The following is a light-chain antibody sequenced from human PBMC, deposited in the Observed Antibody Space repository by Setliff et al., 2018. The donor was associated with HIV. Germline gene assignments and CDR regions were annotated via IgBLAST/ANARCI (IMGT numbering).Light chain of an antibody. CDR3: CSYARGSTYV. V-gene: IGLV2-14*03. CDR1: SSDIGRYNY. CDR2: DVS. Sequence: ALAQPASVSGSPGQSITISCTGTSSDIGRYNYVSWYQQYPGKGPTLVIFDVSERPSGVSNRSSGSKSGNTASLIISGLQPDDEADYYCCSYARGSTYVFGRGTKGTVL. J-gene: IGLJ1*01.